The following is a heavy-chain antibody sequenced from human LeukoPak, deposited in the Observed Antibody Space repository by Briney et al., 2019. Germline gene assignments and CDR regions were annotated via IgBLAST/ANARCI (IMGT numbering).Heavy chain of an antibody. V-gene: IGHV3-23*01. Sequence: GGSLRLSCAASGFTFSSYAMSWVRQAPGKGLEWVSVISGRGTNTYYADSVKSRFTTSRDNSKNPLYLQMNSLRAEDTALYYCVKHSAPVLAAARFDYWGQGNLVTVSS. D-gene: IGHD2-2*01. CDR1: GFTFSSYA. J-gene: IGHJ4*02. CDR2: ISGRGTNT. CDR3: VKHSAPVLAAARFDY.